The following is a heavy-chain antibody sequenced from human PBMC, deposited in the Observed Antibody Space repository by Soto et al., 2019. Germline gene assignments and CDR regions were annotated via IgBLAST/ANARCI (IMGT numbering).Heavy chain of an antibody. CDR3: AHRRTALGTDFYFSRGYFDY. CDR2: FDAEDGET. D-gene: IGHD3-3*01. J-gene: IGHJ4*02. Sequence: ASVKVSCKVTGDTFTELSIHWVRQAPGKGLEWMGGFDAEDGETFYAKKFQGRVSMTEDTSTDTAYMDLSSLRPEDTAVYYCAHRRTALGTDFYFSRGYFDYWGQGTLVTVSS. V-gene: IGHV1-24*01. CDR1: GDTFTELS.